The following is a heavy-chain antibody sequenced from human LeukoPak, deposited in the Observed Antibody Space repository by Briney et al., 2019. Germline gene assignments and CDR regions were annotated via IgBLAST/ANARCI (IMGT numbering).Heavy chain of an antibody. V-gene: IGHV6-1*01. D-gene: IGHD3-10*01. J-gene: IGHJ5*02. CDR3: AREAEKVRGVPGFDP. CDR1: GDILSSNSAA. Sequence: SQTLSLTCAISGDILSSNSAAWNWIRQSPSRGLEWLGSTYYRSKLYNDYAVSVKSRITINPDTSKNQFSLQLNSVTPEDTAVYYCAREAEKVRGVPGFDPWGQGTLVTVSS. CDR2: TYYRSKLYN.